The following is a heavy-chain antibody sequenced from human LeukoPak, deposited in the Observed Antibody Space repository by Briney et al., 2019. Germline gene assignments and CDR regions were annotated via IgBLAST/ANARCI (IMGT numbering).Heavy chain of an antibody. CDR2: IWSDGSIK. CDR3: VRGSGWYYFDY. D-gene: IGHD6-19*01. V-gene: IGHV3-33*01. J-gene: IGHJ4*02. Sequence: GRSLRLSCAASGFTFSAYGIHWVRQAPGKGLEWVAIIWSDGSIKYYADSVKGRFTISRENAKNSLYLQMNSLRAGDTAVYYCVRGSGWYYFDYWGQGTLVTVSS. CDR1: GFTFSAYG.